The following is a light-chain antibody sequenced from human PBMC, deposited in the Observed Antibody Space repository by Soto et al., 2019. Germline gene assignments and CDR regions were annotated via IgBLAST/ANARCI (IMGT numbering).Light chain of an antibody. CDR2: AAS. CDR1: QDIRSW. Sequence: DIQMTQSPSSVSASVGDRVIITCRASQDIRSWLGWYQQKPGKAPKLLIYAASSLQSGVPLRFGGSGSGTEFTLTITSLQPEDFATYYCQQADSFPFTFGGGTRVEIK. CDR3: QQADSFPFT. V-gene: IGKV1-12*01. J-gene: IGKJ4*01.